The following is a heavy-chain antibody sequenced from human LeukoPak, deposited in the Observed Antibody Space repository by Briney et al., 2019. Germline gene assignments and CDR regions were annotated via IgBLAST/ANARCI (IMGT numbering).Heavy chain of an antibody. Sequence: KSGGSLRLSCAASGFTFSTYTMNWVRQAPGKGLEWVSSISSSSSYLYYADSVKGRFTISRDNAKNSLYLQMNSLRAEDTAVYYCARDTLYYFDYWGQGTLVTVSS. V-gene: IGHV3-21*01. CDR1: GFTFSTYT. CDR3: ARDTLYYFDY. CDR2: ISSSSSYL. J-gene: IGHJ4*02.